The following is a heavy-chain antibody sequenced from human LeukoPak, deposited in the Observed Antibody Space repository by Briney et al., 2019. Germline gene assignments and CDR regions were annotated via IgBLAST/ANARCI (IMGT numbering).Heavy chain of an antibody. CDR3: ARDRVTMARGVINWFDP. J-gene: IGHJ5*02. CDR2: IYYSGST. V-gene: IGHV4-59*12. D-gene: IGHD3-10*01. Sequence: SETLSLTCTVSGGSISSYYWSWIRQPPGKGLEWIGYIYYSGSTNYNPSLKSRVTISVDTSKNQFSLKLSSVTAADTAVYYCARDRVTMARGVINWFDPWGQGTLVTVSS. CDR1: GGSISSYY.